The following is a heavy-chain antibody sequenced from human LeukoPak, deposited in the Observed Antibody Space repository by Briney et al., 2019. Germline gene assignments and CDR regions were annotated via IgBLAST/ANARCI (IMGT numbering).Heavy chain of an antibody. Sequence: GGSLGLSCAASGFAFNNYWMHWVRQAPGKGLVWVSRVNGDVSITTYADSVKGRFTISRDNAKNTLYLQMNSLRAEDTAVYFCARDNGVESFDYWGQGTLVTVSS. CDR3: ARDNGVESFDY. CDR1: GFAFNNYW. CDR2: VNGDVSIT. D-gene: IGHD3-10*01. J-gene: IGHJ4*02. V-gene: IGHV3-74*03.